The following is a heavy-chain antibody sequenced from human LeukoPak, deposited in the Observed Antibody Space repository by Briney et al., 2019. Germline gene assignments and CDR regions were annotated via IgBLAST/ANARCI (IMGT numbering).Heavy chain of an antibody. V-gene: IGHV3-48*01. CDR3: AKVRYDILIDYTKVPVDY. Sequence: QSGGSLRLSCAASGFTFSSYSMNWVRQAPGKGLEWVSYISSSSSTIYYADSVKGRFTISRDNSKNTLYLQMNSLRAEDTAVYYCAKVRYDILIDYTKVPVDYWGQGTLVTVSS. CDR2: ISSSSSTI. CDR1: GFTFSSYS. J-gene: IGHJ4*02. D-gene: IGHD3-9*01.